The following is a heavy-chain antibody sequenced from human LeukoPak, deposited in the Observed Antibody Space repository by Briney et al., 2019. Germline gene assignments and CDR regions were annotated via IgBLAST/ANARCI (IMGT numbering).Heavy chain of an antibody. CDR2: ISGSGGST. V-gene: IGHV3-23*01. Sequence: GGSLRLSCAASGFTFSSYAMSWVRQAPGKGLEWVSAISGSGGSTYYTDSVKGRFTISRDNSKNSLYLQMNSLRADDTAVYYCAREGSGSHRGHFDYWGQGTLVTVSS. CDR1: GFTFSSYA. D-gene: IGHD1-26*01. J-gene: IGHJ4*02. CDR3: AREGSGSHRGHFDY.